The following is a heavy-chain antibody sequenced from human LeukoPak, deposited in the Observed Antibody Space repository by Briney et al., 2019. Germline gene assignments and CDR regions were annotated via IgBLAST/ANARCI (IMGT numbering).Heavy chain of an antibody. V-gene: IGHV3-48*03. D-gene: IGHD5-24*01. J-gene: IGHJ3*02. CDR2: ISRRGSTI. CDR1: GFTFSTSE. Sequence: PGGSLRLSCAASGFTFSTSEMNWVRQAPGKGLAWISYISRRGSTIFYADSVKGRFIISRDNAKNSRDLQMNSLRAEDTAVYYCARDSGGHNYGLDGVDIGGQGTMVTVSS. CDR3: ARDSGGHNYGLDGVDI.